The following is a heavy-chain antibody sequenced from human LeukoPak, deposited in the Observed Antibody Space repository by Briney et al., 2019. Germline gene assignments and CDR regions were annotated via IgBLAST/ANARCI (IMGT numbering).Heavy chain of an antibody. CDR3: AKAYGDLLYYFDY. J-gene: IGHJ4*02. V-gene: IGHV3-30*18. D-gene: IGHD4-17*01. CDR1: GFTFSSYG. Sequence: GSLRLSCAASGFTFSSYGMHWVRQAPGKGLEWVAVISYVGSNKYYADSVKGRFTISRDNSKNTLYLQMNSLRAEDTAVYYCAKAYGDLLYYFDYWGQGTLVTVSS. CDR2: ISYVGSNK.